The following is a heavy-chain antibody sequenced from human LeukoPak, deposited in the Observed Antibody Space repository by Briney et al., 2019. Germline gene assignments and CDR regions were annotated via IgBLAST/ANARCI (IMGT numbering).Heavy chain of an antibody. V-gene: IGHV3-48*04. Sequence: QPGGSLRLSCAASGFTFSSYSMNWVRQAPGKGLEWVSYISSSGSTIYYADSVKGRFTISRDNAKNSLYLQMNSLRAEDTAVYYCAAQEWELSSDYWGQGTLVTVSS. CDR1: GFTFSSYS. CDR2: ISSSGSTI. CDR3: AAQEWELSSDY. D-gene: IGHD1-26*01. J-gene: IGHJ4*02.